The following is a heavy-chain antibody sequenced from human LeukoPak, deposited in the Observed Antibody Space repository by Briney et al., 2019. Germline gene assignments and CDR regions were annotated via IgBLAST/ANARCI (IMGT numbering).Heavy chain of an antibody. Sequence: SETLSLTCAVYGGSFSGYYWSWTRQPPGKGLEWIGEINHSGSTNYNPSLKSRVTISVDTSKNQFSLKLNSVTAADTAVYYCAREVEYYDSSGYRPHAFDIRGQGTVVTVSS. D-gene: IGHD3-22*01. J-gene: IGHJ3*02. V-gene: IGHV4-34*01. CDR2: INHSGST. CDR3: AREVEYYDSSGYRPHAFDI. CDR1: GGSFSGYY.